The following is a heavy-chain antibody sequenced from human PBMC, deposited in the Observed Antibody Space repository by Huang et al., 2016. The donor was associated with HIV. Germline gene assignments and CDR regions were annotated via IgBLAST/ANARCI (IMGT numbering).Heavy chain of an antibody. CDR1: GTSMTSSTFY. V-gene: IGHV4-39*02. Sequence: QLRESGPGLVTPSETLSLTCSASGTSMTSSTFYWGWFRQPPGRGLGWFGSVSFLGNTYDNPALKSRVTISIDTANKQYSMRLTSVTAADTAVYFCAREVRSVDTDRPDGYYYRGLDVWGQGTTVIVSS. J-gene: IGHJ6*02. CDR3: AREVRSVDTDRPDGYYYRGLDV. D-gene: IGHD2-2*03. CDR2: VSFLGNT.